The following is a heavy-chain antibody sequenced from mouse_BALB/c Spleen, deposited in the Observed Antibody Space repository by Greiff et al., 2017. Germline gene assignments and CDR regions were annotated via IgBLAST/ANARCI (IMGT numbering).Heavy chain of an antibody. D-gene: IGHD1-1*01. V-gene: IGHV1-5*01. CDR3: TREGYGSSQGFAY. J-gene: IGHJ3*01. Sequence: EVQLQQSGTVLARPGASVKMSCKASGYSFTSYWMHWVKQRPGQGLEWIGAIYPGNSDTSYNQKFKGKAKLTAVTSASTAYMELSSLTNEDSAVYYCTREGYGSSQGFAYWGQGTLVTVSA. CDR1: GYSFTSYW. CDR2: IYPGNSDT.